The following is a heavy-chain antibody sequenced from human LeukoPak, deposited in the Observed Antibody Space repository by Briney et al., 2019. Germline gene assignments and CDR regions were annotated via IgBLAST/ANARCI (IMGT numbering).Heavy chain of an antibody. CDR3: ARDERRGPYY. CDR2: IYSGGRT. D-gene: IGHD6-25*01. V-gene: IGHV3-53*01. CDR1: GFTVSSNY. J-gene: IGHJ4*02. Sequence: GGSLRLSCAASGFTVSSNYMSWVRQAPGKGLEWVSVIYSGGRTYYADSVKGRFTISRDNSKNTVYLQMNSLRAEDTAVYYCARDERRGPYYWGQGTLVTVSS.